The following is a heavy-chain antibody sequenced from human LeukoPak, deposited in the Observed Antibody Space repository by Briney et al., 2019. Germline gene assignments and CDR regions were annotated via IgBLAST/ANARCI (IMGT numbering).Heavy chain of an antibody. V-gene: IGHV3-21*01. CDR2: ISSSSSYI. Sequence: PGGSLRLSCAASGFTFSSYSMNWVRQAPGKGLEWVSSISSSSSYIYYADSVKGRFTISRDNAKNSLYLQMNSLRAEDTAVYYCARGAAAGTPAYDYWGQGTLVTVS. CDR1: GFTFSSYS. CDR3: ARGAAAGTPAYDY. J-gene: IGHJ4*02. D-gene: IGHD6-13*01.